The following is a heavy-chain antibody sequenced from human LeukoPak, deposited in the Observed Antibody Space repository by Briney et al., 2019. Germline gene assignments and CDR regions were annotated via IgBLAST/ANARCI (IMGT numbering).Heavy chain of an antibody. Sequence: SETLSLTCAVYGGSFSGYYWSWIRQPPGKGLDWIGEINHSGSTNYNPSLKSRVTISVDTSKYQFSLKLSSVTAADTAVYYCARAGSYGYDYWGQGTLVTVSS. CDR1: GGSFSGYY. D-gene: IGHD5-18*01. CDR2: INHSGST. J-gene: IGHJ4*02. V-gene: IGHV4-34*01. CDR3: ARAGSYGYDY.